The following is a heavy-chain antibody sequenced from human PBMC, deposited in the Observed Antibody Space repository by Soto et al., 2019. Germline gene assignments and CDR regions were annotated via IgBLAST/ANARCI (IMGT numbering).Heavy chain of an antibody. CDR3: ALVERWTATAVVDAFAI. D-gene: IGHD2-15*01. J-gene: IGHJ3*02. CDR1: GGFVSSGSYY. CDR2: MSHSGGT. V-gene: IGHV4-34*01. Sequence: QVQLQQWGAGLLKPSETLSLTCAVYGGFVSSGSYYWSWIRQPPGKGLEWIGEMSHSGGTHFKPSLTSRVTISVDTCKNQFALKMSSVTAADTALYYCALVERWTATAVVDAFAIWGPGTMVTVSS.